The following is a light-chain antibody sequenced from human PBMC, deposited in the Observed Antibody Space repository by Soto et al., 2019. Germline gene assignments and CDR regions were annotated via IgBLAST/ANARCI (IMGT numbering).Light chain of an antibody. CDR1: GSNIGNNF. V-gene: IGLV1-51*01. CDR3: GTWDNSRSAYV. Sequence: SALTQSPSGSAAPGQRVTISCSGSGSNIGNNFVSWYQQFPGTAPRLLIFDNNNRPSGIPDRFSGSKSGTSATLGITGLQTGDEADYYCGTWDNSRSAYVFGTGTKVTVL. J-gene: IGLJ1*01. CDR2: DNN.